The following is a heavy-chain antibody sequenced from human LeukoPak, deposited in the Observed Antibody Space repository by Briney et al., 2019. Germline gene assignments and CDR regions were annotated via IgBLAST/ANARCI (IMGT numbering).Heavy chain of an antibody. CDR3: ANDGAYYDSRSDAFDI. Sequence: GGSLRLSCAAPGFTFSNYAMSWVRQAPGKGLEWVSAISGSGGSTYYADSVKGRFTISRDNSKNTLYLQMNSLRAEDTAVYYCANDGAYYDSRSDAFDIWGQGTMVTVSS. V-gene: IGHV3-23*01. CDR2: ISGSGGST. CDR1: GFTFSNYA. J-gene: IGHJ3*02. D-gene: IGHD3-22*01.